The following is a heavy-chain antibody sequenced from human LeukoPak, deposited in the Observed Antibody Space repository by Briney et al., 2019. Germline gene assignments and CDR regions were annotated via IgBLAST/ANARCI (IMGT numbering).Heavy chain of an antibody. CDR2: INPNSGGT. CDR1: GGTFSSYA. Sequence: ASVKVSCKASGGTFSSYAISWVRQAPGQGLEWMGWINPNSGGTNYAQKFQGRVTMTRDTSISTAYMELSRLRSDDTAVYYCARRLYYYDSSGYLGGRAFDIWGQGTMVTVSS. V-gene: IGHV1-2*02. CDR3: ARRLYYYDSSGYLGGRAFDI. D-gene: IGHD3-22*01. J-gene: IGHJ3*02.